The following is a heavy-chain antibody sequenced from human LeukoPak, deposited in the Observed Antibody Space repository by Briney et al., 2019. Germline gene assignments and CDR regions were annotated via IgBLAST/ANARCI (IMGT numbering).Heavy chain of an antibody. CDR1: GYTFSSYG. V-gene: IGHV1-18*01. D-gene: IGHD6-6*01. CDR2: ISAYNGNT. CDR3: ARDRVTYSTSSGVDY. J-gene: IGHJ4*02. Sequence: GASVKVSCKASGYTFSSYGISWVRQAPGQGLEWMGRISAYNGNTNYAQKFQGRVTMTTDTSTTTAYMELRSLRSDDTAVYYCARDRVTYSTSSGVDYWGQGTLVTVSS.